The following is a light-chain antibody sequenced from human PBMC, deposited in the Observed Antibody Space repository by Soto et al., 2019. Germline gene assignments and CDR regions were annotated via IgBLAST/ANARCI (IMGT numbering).Light chain of an antibody. J-gene: IGKJ2*01. V-gene: IGKV1-5*01. CDR1: QTISSS. Sequence: DIQMTQSPSTLSASVGDRVTITCRASQTISSSLAWYQHKPGKAPKLLIFDASTLQTGVPSRFSGSGFGTEFTLTITGLQPYDFATYYCQQHNDYTAVTFGQGTELEIK. CDR3: QQHNDYTAVT. CDR2: DAS.